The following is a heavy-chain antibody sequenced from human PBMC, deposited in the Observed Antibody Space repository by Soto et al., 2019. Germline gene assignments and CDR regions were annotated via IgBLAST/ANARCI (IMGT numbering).Heavy chain of an antibody. CDR3: AKDRGYSYGCDY. CDR1: GLTFGSYS. J-gene: IGHJ4*02. V-gene: IGHV3-23*01. Sequence: PLSRSGVACGLTFGSYSISVVGEAPGKGLEWVLAISGSGGSTYYADSVEGRFTISRDNSKNTLYLQMNSLRAEDTAVYYCAKDRGYSYGCDYWGQGTLVTVSS. D-gene: IGHD5-18*01. CDR2: ISGSGGST.